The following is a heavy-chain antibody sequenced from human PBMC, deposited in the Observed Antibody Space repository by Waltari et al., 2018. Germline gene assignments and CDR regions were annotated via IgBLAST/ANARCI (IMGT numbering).Heavy chain of an antibody. CDR3: ARENLAYSAGGAFDI. CDR2: IWYDGSNK. J-gene: IGHJ3*02. D-gene: IGHD2-21*01. V-gene: IGHV3-33*01. Sequence: QVQLVESGGGVVQPGRSLRLSCAASGFTFSSYGMHGVRQAPGKGLEWVAVIWYDGSNKYYADSVKGRFTISRDNSKNTLYLQMNSLRAEDTAVYYCARENLAYSAGGAFDIWGQGTMVTVSS. CDR1: GFTFSSYG.